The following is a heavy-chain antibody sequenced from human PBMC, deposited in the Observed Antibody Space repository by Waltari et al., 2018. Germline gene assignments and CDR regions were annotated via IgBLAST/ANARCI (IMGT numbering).Heavy chain of an antibody. D-gene: IGHD2-8*02. CDR1: GYTFTGYY. CDR2: INPNSGGT. V-gene: IGHV1-2*02. J-gene: IGHJ6*03. CDR3: ARVLVVYRPYMDV. Sequence: QVQLVQSGAEVKKPGASVKVSCKASGYTFTGYYMNWVRQAPGHGLEWMGWINPNSGGTNYAKKFQGRVTMTRDTSISTAYMELSRLRSDDTAVYYCARVLVVYRPYMDVWGKGTTVTVSS.